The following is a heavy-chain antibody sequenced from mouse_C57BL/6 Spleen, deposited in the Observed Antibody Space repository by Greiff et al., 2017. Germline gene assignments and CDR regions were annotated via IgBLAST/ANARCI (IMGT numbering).Heavy chain of an antibody. Sequence: VQLQQSGAELMKPGASVKLSCKATGYTFTGYWIEWVKQRPGHGLEWIGEILPGSGSTHYNEKFKGKATFTADTSSNTAYMQLSSLTTEDSAICYSAGIWDGWGFRYWGQGTTLTVSS. D-gene: IGHD4-1*01. CDR1: GYTFTGYW. CDR3: AGIWDGWGFRY. V-gene: IGHV1-9*01. J-gene: IGHJ2*01. CDR2: ILPGSGST.